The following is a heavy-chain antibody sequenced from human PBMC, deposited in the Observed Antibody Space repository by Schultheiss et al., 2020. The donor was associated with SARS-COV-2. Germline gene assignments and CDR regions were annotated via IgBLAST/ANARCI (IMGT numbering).Heavy chain of an antibody. CDR3: ARDLGSGWYQGYFQH. J-gene: IGHJ1*01. Sequence: GESLKISCAASGFTFSSYGMHWVRQAPGKGLEWVAVIWYDGSNKYYADSVKGRFTISRDNSKNTLYLQMNSLRAEDTAVYYCARDLGSGWYQGYFQHWGQGTLVTVSS. V-gene: IGHV3-33*01. CDR2: IWYDGSNK. CDR1: GFTFSSYG. D-gene: IGHD6-19*01.